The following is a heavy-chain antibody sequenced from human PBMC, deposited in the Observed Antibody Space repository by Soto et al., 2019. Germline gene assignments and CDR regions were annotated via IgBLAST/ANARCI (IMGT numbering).Heavy chain of an antibody. CDR1: GFTFSSYG. Sequence: GGSLRLSCAASGFTFSSYGMHWVLQAPGKGLEWVAVIWYDGSNKYYADSVKGRFTISRDNSKNTLYLQMNSLRAEDTAVYYCARDWVGEDSHGRLDPWGQGTLVTVSS. CDR3: ARDWVGEDSHGRLDP. D-gene: IGHD1-26*01. V-gene: IGHV3-33*01. J-gene: IGHJ5*02. CDR2: IWYDGSNK.